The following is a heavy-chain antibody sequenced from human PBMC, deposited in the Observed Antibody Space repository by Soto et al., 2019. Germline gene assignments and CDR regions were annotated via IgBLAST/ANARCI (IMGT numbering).Heavy chain of an antibody. Sequence: ASLKISCKGSGYSFTTYWIGWVRQMPGKGLEWMGLIYPGGSDPRYSPSFQGQVTISADKSISTAYLQWSSLKASDTAIYYCARHQRDDTSGRWFDPWGQGTPVTVSS. CDR3: ARHQRDDTSGRWFDP. V-gene: IGHV5-51*01. D-gene: IGHD3-22*01. J-gene: IGHJ5*02. CDR2: IYPGGSDP. CDR1: GYSFTTYW.